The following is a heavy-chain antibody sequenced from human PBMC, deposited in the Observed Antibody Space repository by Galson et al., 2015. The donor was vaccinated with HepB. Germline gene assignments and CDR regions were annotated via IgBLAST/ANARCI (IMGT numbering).Heavy chain of an antibody. CDR2: ISWNSGSI. V-gene: IGHV3-9*01. CDR1: GFTFDDYA. CDR3: AKALFAGTIKTHNAFEI. D-gene: IGHD4-17*01. Sequence: SLRLSCAASGFTFDDYAMHWVRQAPGKGLEWVSGISWNSGSIGYADSVKGRFTISRDNAKNSLYLQMNSLRAEDTALYYCAKALFAGTIKTHNAFEIWGQGTMVTVSS. J-gene: IGHJ3*02.